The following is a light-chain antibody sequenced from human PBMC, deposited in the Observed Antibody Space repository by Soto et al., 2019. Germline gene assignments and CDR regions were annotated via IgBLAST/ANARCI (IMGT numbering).Light chain of an antibody. Sequence: DIQMTQSPSTLSASVGDRVTITCRASQSISTWLAWYQQKPGKAPKLLIYMASTLESGVPSRFSGSASGTEFTLTIRSLQPDDFATYYCQQHNSYPATFGQGTKVEIK. CDR2: MAS. V-gene: IGKV1-5*03. CDR3: QQHNSYPAT. J-gene: IGKJ1*01. CDR1: QSISTW.